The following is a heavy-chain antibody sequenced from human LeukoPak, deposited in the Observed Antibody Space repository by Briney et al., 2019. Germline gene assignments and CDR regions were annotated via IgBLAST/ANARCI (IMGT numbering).Heavy chain of an antibody. CDR1: GYTLTELS. Sequence: ASVKVSFTVSGYTLTELSMHWVRQAPGKGHEWMGGFDPEDGETIYAQKFQGRVTMTGDTSTDTAYMELSSLRSEDTAVYYRATISVLNAFDIWGQGTMVTVSS. CDR3: ATISVLNAFDI. D-gene: IGHD3-10*01. J-gene: IGHJ3*02. V-gene: IGHV1-24*01. CDR2: FDPEDGET.